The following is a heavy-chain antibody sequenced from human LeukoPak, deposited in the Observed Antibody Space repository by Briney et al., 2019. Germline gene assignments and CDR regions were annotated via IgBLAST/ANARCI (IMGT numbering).Heavy chain of an antibody. Sequence: ASVKVSCKASGYTFAGYGISWVRQAPGQGLEWMGWISVHNGITKYAERLQGRVTMTTDTSTAYMELRGLRSDDTAVYYCARHGVRGGGRASAFIDFHSYYGMDVWGKGTTVTVSS. D-gene: IGHD3-3*02. CDR2: ISVHNGIT. V-gene: IGHV1-18*04. CDR1: GYTFAGYG. J-gene: IGHJ6*04. CDR3: ARHGVRGGGRASAFIDFHSYYGMDV.